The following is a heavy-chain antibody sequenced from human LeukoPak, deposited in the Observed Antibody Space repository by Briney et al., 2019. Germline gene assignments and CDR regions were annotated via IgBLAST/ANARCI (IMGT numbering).Heavy chain of an antibody. CDR3: TAGGRDGYKAGY. CDR2: IKSKTDGGTT. J-gene: IGHJ4*02. V-gene: IGHV3-15*01. CDR1: GFTFSNAW. D-gene: IGHD5-24*01. Sequence: GGSLRLSCAASGFTFSNAWMSWVRQAPGKGLEWVGRIKSKTDGGTTDYAAPVKGRFTVSRDDSKNTLYLQMNSLKTEDTAVYYCTAGGRDGYKAGYWGQGTLVTVSS.